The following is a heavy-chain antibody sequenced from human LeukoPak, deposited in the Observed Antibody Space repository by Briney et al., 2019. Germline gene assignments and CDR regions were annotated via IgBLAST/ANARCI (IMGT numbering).Heavy chain of an antibody. Sequence: PGGSLRLSCAASGFIFTTYGTHWVRQAPGKGLEWASVISGSGGTTYYAESVKGRFTISRDNSKNTLYLQINSLRAEDTAVYYCSRYCSTTTCPGYYYGMDIWGQGTPVTVSS. J-gene: IGHJ6*02. D-gene: IGHD2-2*01. CDR3: SRYCSTTTCPGYYYGMDI. V-gene: IGHV3-23*01. CDR1: GFIFTTYG. CDR2: ISGSGGTT.